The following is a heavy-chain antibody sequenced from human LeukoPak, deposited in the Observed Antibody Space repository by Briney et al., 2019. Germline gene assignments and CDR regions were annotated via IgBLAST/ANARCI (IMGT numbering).Heavy chain of an antibody. CDR3: ARVGYYDSSGYCGSDY. J-gene: IGHJ4*02. CDR1: GYTFSSYS. CDR2: ITGSSTYI. Sequence: GGSLRLSCAASGYTFSSYSMNWVRQAPGKGLEWVSSITGSSTYIYYADSVKGRFTISRDNAKNSLYLQMNSLRAEDTAVYYCARVGYYDSSGYCGSDYWGQGTLVTVSS. V-gene: IGHV3-21*01. D-gene: IGHD3-22*01.